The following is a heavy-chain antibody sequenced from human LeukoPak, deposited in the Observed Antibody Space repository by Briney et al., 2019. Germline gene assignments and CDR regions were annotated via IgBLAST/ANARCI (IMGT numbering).Heavy chain of an antibody. Sequence: GGSLRLSCAASRFTVSSNYMSGVRQAPGKGLEWVSVIYSGGSTYYADSVKGRFTISRDNSKNTLYLQMNSLRAEDTAVYYCARDHCSSTSCYIGDAFDIWGQGTMVTVSS. D-gene: IGHD2-2*02. CDR3: ARDHCSSTSCYIGDAFDI. CDR2: IYSGGST. CDR1: RFTVSSNY. J-gene: IGHJ3*02. V-gene: IGHV3-53*01.